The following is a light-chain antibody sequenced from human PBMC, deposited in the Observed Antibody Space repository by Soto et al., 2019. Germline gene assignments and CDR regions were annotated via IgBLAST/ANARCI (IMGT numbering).Light chain of an antibody. V-gene: IGKV1-39*01. Sequence: DIQMTQSPSSLSASVGDRVTITCRASQSISNYLNWYQQKPGKAPNLLIYDASSLLSVVPSRFSGSGSGTDFTLTISSLQPEDFSIYYCQQSDSTPYTFGQGIKLEIK. J-gene: IGKJ2*01. CDR3: QQSDSTPYT. CDR1: QSISNY. CDR2: DAS.